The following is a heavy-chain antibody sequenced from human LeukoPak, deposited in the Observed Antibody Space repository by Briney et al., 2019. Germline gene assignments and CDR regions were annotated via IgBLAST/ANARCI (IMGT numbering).Heavy chain of an antibody. Sequence: ASVKVSCKASGGTFSSYAISWVRQAPGQGPEWMGGIIPIFGTANYAQKFQGRVTITADESTSTAYMELSSLRSDEDAAYYYADNGEYGSGSYRGFDPWGPGTLVTVSP. V-gene: IGHV1-69*13. CDR2: IIPIFGTA. J-gene: IGHJ5*01. D-gene: IGHD3-10*01. CDR1: GGTFSSYA. CDR3: ADNGEYGSGSYRGFDP.